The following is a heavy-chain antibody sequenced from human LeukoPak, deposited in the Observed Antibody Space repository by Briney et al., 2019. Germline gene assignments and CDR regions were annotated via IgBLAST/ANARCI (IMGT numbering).Heavy chain of an antibody. CDR1: GFTFSTYA. V-gene: IGHV3-23*01. Sequence: GGSLRLSCAASGFTFSTYAMSWVRQAPEKGLEWVSVISGSGGSSYYADSVKGRFTISRDNSKNTLYLQMNSLRAEDTAVYYCARDSSMLRGPLVIYYFDFWGQGTLVTVSS. D-gene: IGHD3-10*01. CDR3: ARDSSMLRGPLVIYYFDF. CDR2: ISGSGGSS. J-gene: IGHJ4*02.